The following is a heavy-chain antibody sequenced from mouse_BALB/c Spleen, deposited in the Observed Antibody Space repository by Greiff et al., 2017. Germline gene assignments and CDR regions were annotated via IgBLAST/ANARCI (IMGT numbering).Heavy chain of an antibody. CDR2: IDPANGNT. Sequence: VQLKQSGAELVKPGASVKLSCTASGFNIKDTYMHWVKQRPEQGLEWIGRIDPANGNTKYDPKFQGKATITADTSSNTAYLQLSSLTSEDTAVYYCAPYYGSSYDAMDYWGQGTSVTVSS. V-gene: IGHV14-3*02. CDR1: GFNIKDTY. J-gene: IGHJ4*01. CDR3: APYYGSSYDAMDY. D-gene: IGHD1-1*01.